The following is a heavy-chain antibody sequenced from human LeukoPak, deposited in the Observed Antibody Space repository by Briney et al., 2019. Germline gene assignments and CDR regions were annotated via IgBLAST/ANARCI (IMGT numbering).Heavy chain of an antibody. V-gene: IGHV4-59*01. CDR3: ARGWRYFDY. CDR2: IYYSGST. Sequence: SETLSLTCTVSGGSISSYYWSWFRQPPGKGLEWIGYIYYSGSTNYNPSLKSRVTISVDTSKNQFSLKLSSVTAADTAVYYCARGWRYFDYWGQGTLVTVSS. CDR1: GGSISSYY. J-gene: IGHJ4*02. D-gene: IGHD1-1*01.